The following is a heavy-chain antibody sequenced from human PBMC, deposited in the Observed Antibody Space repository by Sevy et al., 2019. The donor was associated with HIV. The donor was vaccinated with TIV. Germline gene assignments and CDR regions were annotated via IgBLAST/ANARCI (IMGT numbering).Heavy chain of an antibody. CDR2: IGTVGDT. Sequence: GGSLRPSCAASGFTFSSYDMHWVRQATGKGLEWVSAIGTVGDTFYSDSVKGRFTISRENAKNSFYLQMNSLRAGDTAVYYCARGGSDAFDIWGQGTMVTVSS. J-gene: IGHJ3*02. D-gene: IGHD1-1*01. CDR1: GFTFSSYD. CDR3: ARGGSDAFDI. V-gene: IGHV3-13*01.